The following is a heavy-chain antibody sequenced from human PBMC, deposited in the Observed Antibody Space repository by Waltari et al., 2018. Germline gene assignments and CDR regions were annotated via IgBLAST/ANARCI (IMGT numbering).Heavy chain of an antibody. Sequence: QVQLVQSEAAVKKPGASVEVSCRASGYTFAGSYMHWVGQAPGEGLGWMERINPNSGGTNHAQKFQGRVTMTRNPSTSTAYMELSRVTSDDSAVYYCARWYYDFWSGYSPMGYWGQGTLVTVSS. J-gene: IGHJ4*02. D-gene: IGHD3-3*01. CDR3: ARWYYDFWSGYSPMGY. CDR2: INPNSGGT. V-gene: IGHV1-2*06. CDR1: GYTFAGSY.